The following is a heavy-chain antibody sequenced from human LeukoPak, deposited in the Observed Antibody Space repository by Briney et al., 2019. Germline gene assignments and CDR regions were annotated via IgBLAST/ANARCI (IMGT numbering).Heavy chain of an antibody. CDR2: INPNSGGK. Sequence: ASVKVSCKASGYTFTTYAMNWVGQAPGQGLEWRGWINPNSGGKNYAQKFRGRVSMTRDTSISTAYMELSRLRSDDTAVYYCARAGKLMITMVRGALASRDAFHIWGQGTMVTVSS. CDR3: ARAGKLMITMVRGALASRDAFHI. J-gene: IGHJ3*02. V-gene: IGHV1-2*02. D-gene: IGHD3-10*01. CDR1: GYTFTTYA.